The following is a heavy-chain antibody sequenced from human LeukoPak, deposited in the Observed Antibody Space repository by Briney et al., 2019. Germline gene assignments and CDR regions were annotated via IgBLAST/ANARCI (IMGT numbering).Heavy chain of an antibody. D-gene: IGHD6-13*01. CDR1: GYTFTSYY. CDR2: INPSGGST. J-gene: IGHJ4*01. V-gene: IGHV1-46*01. CDR3: ARDQVAAAGTGFDY. Sequence: AAVKLSCTASGYTFTSYYMHWVRQPPGQGLEWMGIINPSGGSTSYAQKFQGRVTMTRDTSTSTVYMELSSLRSEDTAVYYCARDQVAAAGTGFDYWGERSLVSVSS.